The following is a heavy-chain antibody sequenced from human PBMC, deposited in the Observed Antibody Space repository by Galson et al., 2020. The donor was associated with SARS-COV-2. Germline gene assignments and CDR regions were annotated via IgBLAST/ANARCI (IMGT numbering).Heavy chain of an antibody. D-gene: IGHD1-26*01. Sequence: PGKGLEWVAVISYDGSNKYYADSVKGRFTISRDNSKNTLYLQMNSLRAEDTAVYYCARGEGGSYYGPFDYWGQGTLVTVSS. J-gene: IGHJ4*02. V-gene: IGHV3-30-3*01. CDR3: ARGEGGSYYGPFDY. CDR2: ISYDGSNK.